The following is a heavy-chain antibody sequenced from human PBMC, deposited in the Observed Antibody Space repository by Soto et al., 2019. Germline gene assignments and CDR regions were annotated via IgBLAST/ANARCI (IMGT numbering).Heavy chain of an antibody. Sequence: LGESLKISCKGSGYSFTSYWIGWVRQMPGKGLEWMGIIYPGDSDTRYSPSFQGQVTISADKSISTAYLQWSSLKASDTAMYYCASYCSGGSCYSLDAFDIWGQGTMVTVSS. J-gene: IGHJ3*02. CDR2: IYPGDSDT. D-gene: IGHD2-15*01. V-gene: IGHV5-51*01. CDR1: GYSFTSYW. CDR3: ASYCSGGSCYSLDAFDI.